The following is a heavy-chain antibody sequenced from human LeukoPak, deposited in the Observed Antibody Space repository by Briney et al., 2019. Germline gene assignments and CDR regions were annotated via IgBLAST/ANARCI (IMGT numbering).Heavy chain of an antibody. CDR1: GSSFTDYD. J-gene: IGHJ5*02. V-gene: IGHV1-8*01. CDR2: VNPNSGNT. Sequence: ASVKVSCKASGSSFTDYDINWVRQTTGQGLEWMGWVNPNSGNTDYAQNFQGRVTMTTDTSISTAYMGLSGLRSEDTAIYYCAGGWEPYDYFFDPWGQGTLVIVSS. D-gene: IGHD5-12*01. CDR3: AGGWEPYDYFFDP.